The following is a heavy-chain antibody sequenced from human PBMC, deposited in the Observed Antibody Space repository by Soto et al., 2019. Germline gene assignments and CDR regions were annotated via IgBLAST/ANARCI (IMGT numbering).Heavy chain of an antibody. V-gene: IGHV4-59*08. Sequence: QVQLQESGPGLVKPSETLSLTCTVSGGSISSYYWSWIRQPPGKGLEWIGYIYYSGSTNYNPSLKSRVTISVDTSKNQFSLKLSSVTAADTAVYYCARRYGPGFDYWAREPWSPSPQ. D-gene: IGHD4-17*01. CDR1: GGSISSYY. CDR3: ARRYGPGFDY. J-gene: IGHJ4*02. CDR2: IYYSGST.